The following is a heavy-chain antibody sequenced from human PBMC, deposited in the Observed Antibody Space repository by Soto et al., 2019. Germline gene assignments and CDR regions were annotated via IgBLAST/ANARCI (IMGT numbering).Heavy chain of an antibody. CDR3: AKDRYSDHDSRGSLFDN. D-gene: IGHD3-22*01. CDR2: ISRYGDIT. V-gene: IGHV3-23*01. J-gene: IGHJ4*02. Sequence: GGSLRLSCAASGFTVNIYAMTWVRQAPGKGLEWVSAISRYGDITYYADSVEGRFSISRDNSKNTLYLQLNSLRAEDTAVYYCAKDRYSDHDSRGSLFDNRGQGTLVTVSS. CDR1: GFTVNIYA.